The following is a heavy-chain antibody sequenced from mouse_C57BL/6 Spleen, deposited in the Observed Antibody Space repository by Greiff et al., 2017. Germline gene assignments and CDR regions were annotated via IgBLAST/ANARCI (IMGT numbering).Heavy chain of an antibody. CDR1: GFSLTSFG. D-gene: IGHD2-4*01. J-gene: IGHJ4*01. V-gene: IGHV2-5*01. CDR3: AKDSTLYDYPCYYAMDD. Sequence: VKLMESGPGLVQPSQSLSITCTVSGFSLTSFGVHWVRQSPGKGLEWMGVRWRGGNTDYNAAFMSRLSITKDNSKSKVRFNMNSLQADDTAIYYCAKDSTLYDYPCYYAMDDWGQGTSVTVSS. CDR2: RWRGGNT.